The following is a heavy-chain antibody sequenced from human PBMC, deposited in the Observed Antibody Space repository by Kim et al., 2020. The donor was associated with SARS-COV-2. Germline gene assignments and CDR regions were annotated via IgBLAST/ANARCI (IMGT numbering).Heavy chain of an antibody. J-gene: IGHJ2*01. D-gene: IGHD1-1*01. Sequence: SETLSLTYTVSGGSISSYYWSWIRQPPGKGLEWIGYIYYSGSTNYNPSLKSRGTLSVDTSKNQFSLKLSSVTAADTAVYYCARDHREWVQYTANWYFDLWGRGTLVTVSS. CDR3: ARDHREWVQYTANWYFDL. V-gene: IGHV4-59*01. CDR2: IYYSGST. CDR1: GGSISSYY.